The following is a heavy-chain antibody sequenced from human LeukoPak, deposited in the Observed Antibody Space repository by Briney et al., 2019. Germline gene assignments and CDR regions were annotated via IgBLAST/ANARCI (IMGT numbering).Heavy chain of an antibody. Sequence: PGASLRLSCAASGFTFSNYAMSWVRQAPGKGLEWVSAIVGSGASTYYADSVKGRFTISRDNSKNTLYLQMNSLRAEDTAVYYCAREMYSYGTPWYYFDYWGQGTLVTVSS. CDR2: IVGSGAST. CDR3: AREMYSYGTPWYYFDY. D-gene: IGHD5-18*01. J-gene: IGHJ4*02. CDR1: GFTFSNYA. V-gene: IGHV3-23*01.